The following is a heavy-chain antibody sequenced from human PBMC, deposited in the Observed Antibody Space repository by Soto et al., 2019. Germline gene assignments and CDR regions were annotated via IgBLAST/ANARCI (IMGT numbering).Heavy chain of an antibody. D-gene: IGHD6-19*01. Sequence: EVQLVESGGGLVQPGGSLRLSCAASGFTFSSYWMHWVRQAPGKGLVWVSRINSDGSRTSYADSVKGRFTISRDNAKNPLYLKMNSLRAEDTAVYYCAVAVAGPTAIGYWGQGTLVTVSS. V-gene: IGHV3-74*01. CDR3: AVAVAGPTAIGY. CDR1: GFTFSSYW. CDR2: INSDGSRT. J-gene: IGHJ4*02.